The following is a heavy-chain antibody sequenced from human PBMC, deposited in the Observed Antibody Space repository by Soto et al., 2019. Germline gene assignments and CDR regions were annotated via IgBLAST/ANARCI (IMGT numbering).Heavy chain of an antibody. D-gene: IGHD3-9*01. CDR2: IYYSGST. V-gene: IGHV4-28*01. CDR1: GYSISSSNW. CDR3: ARMRILAQYGMDV. J-gene: IGHJ6*02. Sequence: QVQLQESGPGLVKPSDTLSLTCAVSGYSISSSNWWGWIRQPPGKGLEWIGYIYYSGSTYYNPSLKSRVTMSVDTSKDQCSLKMSSVTGVDTAVYYCARMRILAQYGMDVWGQGTTVTVSS.